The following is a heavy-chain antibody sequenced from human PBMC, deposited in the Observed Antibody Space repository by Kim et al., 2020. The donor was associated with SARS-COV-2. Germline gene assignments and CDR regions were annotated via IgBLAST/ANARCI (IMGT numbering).Heavy chain of an antibody. CDR2: ISYDGSNK. V-gene: IGHV3-30*18. CDR1: GFTFSRYG. CDR3: AKEDGNDAFDI. J-gene: IGHJ3*02. Sequence: GGSLRLSCEASGFTFSRYGLHWVRQAPGKGLEWVAVISYDGSNKYFADSVQGRFSISRDNSKNTMYLEMNCLRPEDTAVYYCAKEDGNDAFDIWGQGTMVTLSS.